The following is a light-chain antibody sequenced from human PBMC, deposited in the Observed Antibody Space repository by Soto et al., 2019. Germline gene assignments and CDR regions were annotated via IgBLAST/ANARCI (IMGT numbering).Light chain of an antibody. V-gene: IGKV1-5*01. J-gene: IGKJ5*01. CDR2: DAS. Sequence: DIQMTQSPSTLSSSVGSRFPITCRASQSISSWLAWYQQKPGKDPNILIYDASSLESGVQSRFRGSGSGTEFTLTISSLQPEDVATYFRQKYNSALTFGQGTRVENK. CDR1: QSISSW. CDR3: QKYNSALT.